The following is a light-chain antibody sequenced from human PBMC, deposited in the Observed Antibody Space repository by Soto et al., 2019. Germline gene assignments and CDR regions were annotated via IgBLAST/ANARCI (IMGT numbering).Light chain of an antibody. V-gene: IGKV3-20*01. CDR2: GAS. CDR1: QSVSSSY. J-gene: IGKJ2*01. CDR3: QQYGSSYT. Sequence: IVLTQSPGTLSLSPGDRATLSCRASQSVSSSYLAWYQQKGGQAPRLLIYGASRRATGTPDRFSGSGSGTDFTLTISRLEREDFAVYYCQQYGSSYTLGQGTKLEI.